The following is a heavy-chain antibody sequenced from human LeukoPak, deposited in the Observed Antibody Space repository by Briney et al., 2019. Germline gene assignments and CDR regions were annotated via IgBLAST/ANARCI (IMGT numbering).Heavy chain of an antibody. J-gene: IGHJ5*02. CDR2: ISGGTT. Sequence: PGGSLRLSCTASGFTFGDYLMSWFRQAPGKGLEWIGFISGGTTEYAASVKGRFTISRDDSTSIAYLQMNSLTTEDTAVYYCSRGSGWFDPWGQGTLVTVSS. D-gene: IGHD2-15*01. V-gene: IGHV3-49*03. CDR1: GFTFGDYL. CDR3: SRGSGWFDP.